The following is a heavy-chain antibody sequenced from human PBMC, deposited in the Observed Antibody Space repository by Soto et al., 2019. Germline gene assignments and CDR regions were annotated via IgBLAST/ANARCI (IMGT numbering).Heavy chain of an antibody. V-gene: IGHV4-39*01. CDR2: IYYSGST. CDR3: ARHESSSWYGRFDY. Sequence: SETLSLTCTVAGGSISSSIYYCRWIRQPPGKGLEWIGSIYYSGSTSYNPSLKSRVTISVDTSKNQFSLKLSSVTAADTAVYYCARHESSSWYGRFDYWGQGTLVTVS. CDR1: GGSISSSIYY. D-gene: IGHD6-13*01. J-gene: IGHJ4*02.